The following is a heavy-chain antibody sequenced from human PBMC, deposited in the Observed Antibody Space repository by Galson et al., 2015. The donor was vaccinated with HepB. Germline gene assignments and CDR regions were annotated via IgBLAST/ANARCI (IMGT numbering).Heavy chain of an antibody. V-gene: IGHV3-33*01. D-gene: IGHD6-13*01. CDR3: ARAADLAAATNLGYYYYGMDVWGTSGAFVY. Sequence: SLRLSCAASGFTFSSYGMHWVRQAPGKGLEWVAVIWYDGSNKYYADSVKGRFTISRDNSKNTLYLQMNSLRAEDTAVYYCARAADLAAATNLGYYYYGMDVWGTSGAFVYWGQGTLVTVSS. J-gene: IGHJ4*02. CDR2: IWYDGSNK. CDR1: GFTFSSYG.